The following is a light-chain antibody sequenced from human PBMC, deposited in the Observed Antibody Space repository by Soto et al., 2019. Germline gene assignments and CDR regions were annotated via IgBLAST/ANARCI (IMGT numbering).Light chain of an antibody. CDR2: EVS. CDR3: SSYAGSNNFVV. V-gene: IGLV2-8*01. J-gene: IGLJ1*01. Sequence: QSVLTQPPSAPGSPGQSVTISCTGTSSDVGGYNYVSWYQQHPGKAPKLMIYEVSKRPSGVPDRFSGSKSGNTASLTVSGLQAEDEADYYCSSYAGSNNFVVFGTGTKLTVL. CDR1: SSDVGGYNY.